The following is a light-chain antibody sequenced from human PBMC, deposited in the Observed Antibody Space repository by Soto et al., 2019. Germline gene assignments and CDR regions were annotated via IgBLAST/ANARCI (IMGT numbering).Light chain of an antibody. J-gene: IGLJ1*01. CDR2: DVS. CDR3: SSFSSHSTLYL. CDR1: SSDVGGHHF. V-gene: IGLV2-14*03. Sequence: QSALTQPASVSGSPGQSITISCTGTSSDVGGHHFVSWYQQHPGKAPKVIIYDVSDRPSGVSDRFSGSKSGNTASLTISGVQAYDEADYYCSSFSSHSTLYLFGGGTKVTVL.